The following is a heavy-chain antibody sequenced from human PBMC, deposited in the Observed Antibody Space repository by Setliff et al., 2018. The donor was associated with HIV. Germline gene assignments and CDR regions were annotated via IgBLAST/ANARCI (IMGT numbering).Heavy chain of an antibody. V-gene: IGHV3-64*02. D-gene: IGHD3-3*01. CDR1: GFTFSTYA. CDR3: ARERLRFLEWLPLDY. Sequence: LRLSCAASGFTFSTYAMHWVRQAPGKGLEYVSAISSNGGNTYYADSVKGRFTVSRDNSKNTLYLQMNSLRAEDTAVYYCARERLRFLEWLPLDYWGQGTLVTVSS. J-gene: IGHJ4*02. CDR2: ISSNGGNT.